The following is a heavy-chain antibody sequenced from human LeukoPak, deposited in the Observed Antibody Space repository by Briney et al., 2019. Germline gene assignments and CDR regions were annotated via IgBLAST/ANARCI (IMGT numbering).Heavy chain of an antibody. J-gene: IGHJ4*02. CDR3: ARAPRRAYYSRGYFDY. CDR2: INHSGST. V-gene: IGHV4-34*01. Sequence: SETLSLTCAVYGGSFSGYYWSWIRQPPGKGLEWIGEINHSGSTNYNPSLKSRVTISVDTSKNQFSLKLSSVTAADTAVYYCARAPRRAYYSRGYFDYWGQGALVTVSS. CDR1: GGSFSGYY. D-gene: IGHD2-21*01.